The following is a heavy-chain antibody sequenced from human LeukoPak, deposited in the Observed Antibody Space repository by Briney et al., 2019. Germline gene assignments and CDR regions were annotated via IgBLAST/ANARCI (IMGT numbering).Heavy chain of an antibody. D-gene: IGHD4-17*01. CDR2: IHHDGRN. Sequence: SETLSLTCAVSGVSLSGYYWSWIRQSPRKGLEWMGDIHHDGRNKYKSSFKSRITIFLVSSKNEVSLRLSPVTPADTALYFCARDVVPRDYGDTLNAYDLWGQGTMVTVS. V-gene: IGHV4-34*01. J-gene: IGHJ3*01. CDR3: ARDVVPRDYGDTLNAYDL. CDR1: GVSLSGYY.